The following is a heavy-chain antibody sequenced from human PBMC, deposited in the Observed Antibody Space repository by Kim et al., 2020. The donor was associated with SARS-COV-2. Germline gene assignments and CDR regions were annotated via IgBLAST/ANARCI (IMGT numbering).Heavy chain of an antibody. CDR3: ATDICVGATGGSYYFDY. V-gene: IGHV1-24*01. Sequence: FQGRVTMTEDTSTDTAYMELSSLRSEDTAVYYCATDICVGATGGSYYFDYWGQGTLVTVSS. J-gene: IGHJ4*02. D-gene: IGHD1-26*01.